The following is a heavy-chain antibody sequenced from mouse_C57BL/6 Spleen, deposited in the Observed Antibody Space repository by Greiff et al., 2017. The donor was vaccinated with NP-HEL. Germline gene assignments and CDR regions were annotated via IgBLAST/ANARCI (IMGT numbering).Heavy chain of an antibody. Sequence: QVQLQQPGAELVMPGASVKLSCKASGYTFTSYWMHWVKQRPGQGLEWIGEIDPSDSYTNYNQKFKGKSTLTVDKSSSTAYMQLSSLTSEDSAVYYCARCYYYGSGYFDVWGTGTTVTVSS. CDR3: ARCYYYGSGYFDV. D-gene: IGHD1-1*01. J-gene: IGHJ1*03. CDR1: GYTFTSYW. CDR2: IDPSDSYT. V-gene: IGHV1-69*01.